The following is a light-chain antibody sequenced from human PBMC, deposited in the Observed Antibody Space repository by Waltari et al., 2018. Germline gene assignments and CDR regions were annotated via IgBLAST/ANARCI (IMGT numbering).Light chain of an antibody. J-gene: IGKJ4*01. CDR1: QSVSSY. CDR2: DAS. V-gene: IGKV3-11*01. Sequence: EIVLTQSPATLSLSPGERATLSCRASQSVSSYLAWYQQKPGQAPRPLIYDASNRATGIPARFSGSGSGTDFTLTISSLEPEDFAVYYCHQRSNWPPLTFGGGTKVEVK. CDR3: HQRSNWPPLT.